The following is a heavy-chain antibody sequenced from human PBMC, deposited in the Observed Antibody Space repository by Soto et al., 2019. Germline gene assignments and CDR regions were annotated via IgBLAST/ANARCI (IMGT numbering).Heavy chain of an antibody. CDR2: ISYDGSNK. D-gene: IGHD6-13*01. Sequence: GGSLRLSCAASGFTFSSYSMNWVRQAPGKGLEWVAVISYDGSNKYYADSVKGRFTISRDNSKNTLYLQMNSLRAEDTAVYYCAKDLESSRPYYWGQGTLVTVSS. V-gene: IGHV3-30*18. J-gene: IGHJ4*02. CDR1: GFTFSSYS. CDR3: AKDLESSRPYY.